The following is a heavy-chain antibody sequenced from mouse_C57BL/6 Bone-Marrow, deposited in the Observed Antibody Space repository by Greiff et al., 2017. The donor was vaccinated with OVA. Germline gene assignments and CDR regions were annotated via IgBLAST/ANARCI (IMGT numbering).Heavy chain of an antibody. D-gene: IGHD1-1*01. Sequence: EVKLEESGEGLVKPGGSLKLSCAASGFTFSSYAMSWVRQTPEKRLEWVAYISSGGDYIYYADTVKGRFTISRDNARNTLYLQMSSLKSEDTAMYYCTRHITTVPRYYAMDYWGQGTSVTVSS. J-gene: IGHJ4*01. V-gene: IGHV5S21*01. CDR1: GFTFSSYA. CDR2: ISSGGDYI. CDR3: TRHITTVPRYYAMDY.